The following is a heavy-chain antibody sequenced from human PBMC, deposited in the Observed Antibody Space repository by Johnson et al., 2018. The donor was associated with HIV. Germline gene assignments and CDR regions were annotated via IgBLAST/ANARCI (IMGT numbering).Heavy chain of an antibody. CDR2: ISWNSGSI. CDR1: GFTFDDYA. Sequence: EVQLVESGGGLVQPGRSLRLSCAASGFTFDDYAMHWVRQAPGKGLEWVSGISWNSGSIGYADSVKGRFTISRDNAKNSLYLQMNSLRAEDTALYYCARDSGSSGQQLGPGEIWGQGTMVTVSS. J-gene: IGHJ3*02. D-gene: IGHD6-13*01. CDR3: ARDSGSSGQQLGPGEI. V-gene: IGHV3-9*01.